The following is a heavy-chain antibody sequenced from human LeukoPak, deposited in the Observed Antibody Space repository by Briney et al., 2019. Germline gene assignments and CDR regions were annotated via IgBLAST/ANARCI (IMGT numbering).Heavy chain of an antibody. V-gene: IGHV4-61*01. CDR1: GGSVSSGSYY. J-gene: IGHJ6*02. D-gene: IGHD3-3*01. CDR2: IYYSGST. CDR3: ARDHNYDFWSGYYPYYYGMDV. Sequence: PSETLSLTCTVSGGSVSSGSYYWSWIRQPPGKGLEWIGYIYYSGSTYYNPSLKSRVTISVDTSKNQFSLKLSSVTAADTAVYYCARDHNYDFWSGYYPYYYGMDVWGQGTTVTVSS.